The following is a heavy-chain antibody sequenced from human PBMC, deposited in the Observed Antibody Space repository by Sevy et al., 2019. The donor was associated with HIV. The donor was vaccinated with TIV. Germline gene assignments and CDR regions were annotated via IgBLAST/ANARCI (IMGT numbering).Heavy chain of an antibody. D-gene: IGHD3-9*01. CDR1: GYTFTGYY. Sequence: ASVKVSCKASGYTFTGYYMHWVRQAPGQALEWIGWINPNSGGTNYAQKFQGRVTMTRDTSISTAYMELSRLRSDDTAVYYCARTAYYDILTGGSFDPWGQGTLVTVSS. CDR2: INPNSGGT. J-gene: IGHJ5*02. CDR3: ARTAYYDILTGGSFDP. V-gene: IGHV1-2*02.